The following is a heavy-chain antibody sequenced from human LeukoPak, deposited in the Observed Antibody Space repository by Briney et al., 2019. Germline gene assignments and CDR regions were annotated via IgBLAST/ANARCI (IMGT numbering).Heavy chain of an antibody. CDR3: ARLSGDSSSNYYYYYYMDV. CDR1: GGSISSGSYY. D-gene: IGHD6-6*01. J-gene: IGHJ6*03. CDR2: IYTSGST. Sequence: PSETLSLTCTVSGGSISSGSYYWSWIRQPAGKGLEWIGRIYTSGSTNYNPSLKSRVTISVDTSKNQFSLKLSSVTAADTAVYYCARLSGDSSSNYYYYYYMDVWGKGTTVTVSS. V-gene: IGHV4-61*02.